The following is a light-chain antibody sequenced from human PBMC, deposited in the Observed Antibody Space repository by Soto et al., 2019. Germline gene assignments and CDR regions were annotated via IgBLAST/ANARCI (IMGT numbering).Light chain of an antibody. CDR3: QQYGISPALT. J-gene: IGKJ4*01. Sequence: EVVLTQSPGTLSLSPGERATLSCRASQSVSASYLSWYQQKPGQAPRLLIYAASSRATGIPDRFSGSEYGTDFTLTISGLEPEDSAVYFCQQYGISPALTFGGGTKGDIK. CDR1: QSVSASY. CDR2: AAS. V-gene: IGKV3-20*01.